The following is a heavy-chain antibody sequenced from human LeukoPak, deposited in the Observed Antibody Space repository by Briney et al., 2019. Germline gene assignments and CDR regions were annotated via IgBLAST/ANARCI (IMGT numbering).Heavy chain of an antibody. Sequence: SETLSLTCIVSGGSISSSNYYWGWIRQSPGKGLEWIGSIYSRGSTYYNPSLKSRVIVSSDMSKNQFSLMLNSVTAADTAVYYCARDRLGITPDYWGQGTLVTVSS. CDR2: IYSRGST. D-gene: IGHD1-14*01. J-gene: IGHJ4*02. CDR3: ARDRLGITPDY. CDR1: GGSISSSNYY. V-gene: IGHV4-39*07.